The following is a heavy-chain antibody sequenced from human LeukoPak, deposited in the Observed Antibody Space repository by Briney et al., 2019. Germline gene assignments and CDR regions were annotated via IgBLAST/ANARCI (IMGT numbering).Heavy chain of an antibody. CDR1: GGSIIYYC. V-gene: IGHV4-59*01. CDR2: IYYSGTT. J-gene: IGHJ6*02. Sequence: TSETLSLTCTVSGGSIIYYCWSWIRQSPGKGLEWIGYIYYSGTTNYNPSLKSRVTISVDTSKNQFSLQLRSVTAADTAVYYCAREDPQTTVPEGMDVWGQGTTVTVSS. CDR3: AREDPQTTVPEGMDV. D-gene: IGHD4-17*01.